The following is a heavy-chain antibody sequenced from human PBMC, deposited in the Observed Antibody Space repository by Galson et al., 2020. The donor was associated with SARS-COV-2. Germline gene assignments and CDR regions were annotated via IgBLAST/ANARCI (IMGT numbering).Heavy chain of an antibody. CDR2: IKGDGSER. J-gene: IGHJ4*02. CDR1: GFTFKDYR. V-gene: IGHV3-7*01. CDR3: TREDRQGGY. Sequence: GGLLRLPCAVPGFTFKDYRMSWVPQAPGKGLEWVANIKGDGSERNYVDSVKGRFSTPRDNAVESLYLQMNSLRVEDTAVYYCTREDRQGGYWGQGTRVTVSS.